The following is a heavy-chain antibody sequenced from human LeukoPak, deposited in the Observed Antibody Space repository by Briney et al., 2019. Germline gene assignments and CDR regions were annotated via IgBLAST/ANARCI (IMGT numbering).Heavy chain of an antibody. CDR2: IYSGGST. J-gene: IGHJ4*02. V-gene: IGHV3-66*01. CDR1: GFTVSSNY. CDR3: ARGYCSGGSCYLHDY. D-gene: IGHD2-15*01. Sequence: QPGGSPRLSCAASGFTVSSNYMSWVRQAPGKGLEWVSVIYSGGSTYYADSVKGRFTISRDNSKNTLYLQMNSLRAEDTAVYYCARGYCSGGSCYLHDYWGQGTLVTVSS.